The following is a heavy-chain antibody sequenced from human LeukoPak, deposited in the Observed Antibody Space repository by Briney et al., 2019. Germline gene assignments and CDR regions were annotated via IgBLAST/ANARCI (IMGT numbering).Heavy chain of an antibody. J-gene: IGHJ4*02. CDR2: INWNGGST. CDR3: ARDGGYYYDSSGYIY. CDR1: GFTFDDYG. V-gene: IGHV3-20*04. Sequence: GGSLRLSCAASGFTFDDYGMSWVRQAPGKGLEWVSGINWNGGSTGYADSVKGRFTISRDNAKNSLHLQMNSLRAEDTALYYCARDGGYYYDSSGYIYWGQGTLVTVSS. D-gene: IGHD3-22*01.